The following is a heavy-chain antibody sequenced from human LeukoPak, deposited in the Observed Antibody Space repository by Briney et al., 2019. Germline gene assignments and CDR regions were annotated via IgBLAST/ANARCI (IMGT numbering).Heavy chain of an antibody. CDR1: GGSFSPAH. CDR2: ICDNGNT. Sequence: SETLSLTCTFSGGSFSPAHWSWIRQPPGKGLEWIGVICDNGNTDYNPSLKSRVTISVDTSKSQFSLKLSSLAAADTAVYYCATGRDPYKTGHWGQGTLVTVSS. CDR3: ATGRDPYKTGH. J-gene: IGHJ4*02. D-gene: IGHD5-24*01. V-gene: IGHV4-59*01.